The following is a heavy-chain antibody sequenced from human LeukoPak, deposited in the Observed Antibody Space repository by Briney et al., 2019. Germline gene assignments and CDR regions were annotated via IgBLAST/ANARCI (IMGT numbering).Heavy chain of an antibody. Sequence: ASVKVSCKASGYTFTSYDINWVRQATGQGLEWMGWMNPNSGNTGYAQKFQGRVTMTRNTSISTAYMELSSLRSEDTAVYYCARCGRCCSSTSCYMDYYYYYMDVWGKGTTVTVSS. D-gene: IGHD2-2*02. CDR2: MNPNSGNT. CDR3: ARCGRCCSSTSCYMDYYYYYMDV. V-gene: IGHV1-8*01. CDR1: GYTFTSYD. J-gene: IGHJ6*03.